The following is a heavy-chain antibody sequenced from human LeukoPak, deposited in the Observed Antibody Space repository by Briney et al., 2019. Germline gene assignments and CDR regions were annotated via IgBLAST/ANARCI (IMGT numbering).Heavy chain of an antibody. J-gene: IGHJ4*02. D-gene: IGHD1/OR15-1a*01. Sequence: SQTLSLTCTFSGGSFSSGNFFWSWIRQRPGKGLEWIGNIYHRGSASYNPSLKSRVTISLDKSKNQFSLRVTSVTAADTAMYYCARGQAALAGTLDYGGQGTLVTVSS. CDR1: GGSFSSGNFF. V-gene: IGHV4-31*03. CDR3: ARGQAALAGTLDY. CDR2: IYHRGSA.